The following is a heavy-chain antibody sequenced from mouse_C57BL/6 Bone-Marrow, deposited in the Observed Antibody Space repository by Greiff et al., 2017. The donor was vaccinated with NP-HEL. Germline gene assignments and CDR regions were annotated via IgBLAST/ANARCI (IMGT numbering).Heavy chain of an antibody. Sequence: EVQLQQSGAELVRPGASVKLSCTASGFNIKDDYMHWVKQRPEQGLEWIGWIDPENGDTAYASTFQGKATITADTSSNTAYRQRSSLTSEGTAVYDCTTGYFEVWGTGTTVTVSS. CDR3: TTGYFEV. V-gene: IGHV14-4*01. CDR1: GFNIKDDY. CDR2: IDPENGDT. J-gene: IGHJ1*03.